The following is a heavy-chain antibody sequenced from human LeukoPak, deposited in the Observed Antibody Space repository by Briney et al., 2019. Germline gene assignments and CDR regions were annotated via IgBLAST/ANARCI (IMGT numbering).Heavy chain of an antibody. V-gene: IGHV3-21*01. Sequence: PGGSLRLSCAASGFTFSSYSMNWVRQAPGKGLEWVSSISSSSSYIYYADSVKGRFTISRDNAKNSLYLQMNSLRAEDTAVYYCARDRGPGPAARLADYWGQGTLVTVSS. CDR2: ISSSSSYI. D-gene: IGHD2-2*01. CDR1: GFTFSSYS. J-gene: IGHJ4*02. CDR3: ARDRGPGPAARLADY.